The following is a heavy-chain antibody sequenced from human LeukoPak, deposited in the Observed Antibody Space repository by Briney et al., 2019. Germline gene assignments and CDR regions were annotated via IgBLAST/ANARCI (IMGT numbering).Heavy chain of an antibody. D-gene: IGHD3-3*01. CDR2: IYHSGSI. CDR3: ARHTWRITTPNWFDP. V-gene: IGHV4-39*01. CDR1: GDSLGSGMYY. J-gene: IGHJ5*02. Sequence: SETLSLTCTVSGDSLGSGMYYWGWIRQAPGKGLTWIGSIYHSGSIFYNASFESRVAMSVDPSNNQFSLRLTSVTAADTAVYYCARHTWRITTPNWFDPWGQGTLVTVSS.